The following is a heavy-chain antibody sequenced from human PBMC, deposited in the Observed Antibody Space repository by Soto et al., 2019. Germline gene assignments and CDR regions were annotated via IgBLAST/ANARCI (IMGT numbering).Heavy chain of an antibody. CDR3: ARESGGATATLDYYYFYMDV. CDR2: INPNSGGT. CDR1: GYTFSDYY. Sequence: QVQLVQSGAEVKKPGASVKVSCKASGYTFSDYYIHWMRQAPGQGLEWMGWINPNSGGTKYALTFQGRVTTTRDTSIKTAYMELSRLTSDDTAVYYFARESGGATATLDYYYFYMDVWGKGTTVTVSS. D-gene: IGHD5-12*01. J-gene: IGHJ6*03. V-gene: IGHV1-2*07.